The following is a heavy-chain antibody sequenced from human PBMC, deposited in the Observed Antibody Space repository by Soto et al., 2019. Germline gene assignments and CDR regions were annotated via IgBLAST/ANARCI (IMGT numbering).Heavy chain of an antibody. CDR2: IIPILDIA. Sequence: QVQLVQSGAEVKKPGSSVKVSCKASGDTFSSYTISWVRQAPGQGLEWMGRIIPILDIANYAQKFQGRVTITADTSTSTAYMELSSLGSEDTAVYYCAAGGHGAFDIWGQGTMVTVSS. CDR3: AAGGHGAFDI. V-gene: IGHV1-69*02. D-gene: IGHD1-26*01. J-gene: IGHJ3*02. CDR1: GDTFSSYT.